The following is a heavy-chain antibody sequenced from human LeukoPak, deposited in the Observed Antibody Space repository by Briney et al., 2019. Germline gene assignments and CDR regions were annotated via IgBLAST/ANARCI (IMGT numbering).Heavy chain of an antibody. CDR3: AREVTVGAATIFDY. CDR1: GYTFTGYY. CDR2: INPNSGGT. D-gene: IGHD1-26*01. J-gene: IGHJ4*02. V-gene: IGHV1-2*02. Sequence: ASVKVSCKASGYTFTGYYMHWVRQAPGQGLEWMGWINPNSGGTNYAQKFQGRVTMTRDTSISTAYMELSRLRSDDTAVYYCAREVTVGAATIFDYWGQGTLVTVSS.